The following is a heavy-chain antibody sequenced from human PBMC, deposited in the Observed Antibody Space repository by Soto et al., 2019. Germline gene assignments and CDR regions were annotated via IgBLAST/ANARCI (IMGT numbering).Heavy chain of an antibody. J-gene: IGHJ4*02. V-gene: IGHV1-69*04. Sequence: SVKVSCKASGGTFSSYVINWVRQAPGQGLEWMGRIIPILGIAKYAQRFQGRVTITADKSTSTAYMELSSLRSEDTAVYYCARRRYSSSWYAYWGQGTLVTVSS. CDR1: GGTFSSYV. D-gene: IGHD6-13*01. CDR3: ARRRYSSSWYAY. CDR2: IIPILGIA.